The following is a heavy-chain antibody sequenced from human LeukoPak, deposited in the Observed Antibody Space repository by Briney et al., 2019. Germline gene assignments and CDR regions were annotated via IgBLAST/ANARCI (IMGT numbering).Heavy chain of an antibody. CDR1: GFTFSSYG. V-gene: IGHV3-33*01. Sequence: AGSLRLSCAASGFTFSSYGIHWVRQAPGKGLEWVALIWYDGSNRYYVDSVEGRFTISRDNSKKTVYLQMNSLRAEDTAVYYCARDPSWLGYFDYWGQGTLVTVAS. CDR3: ARDPSWLGYFDY. CDR2: IWYDGSNR. D-gene: IGHD3-22*01. J-gene: IGHJ4*02.